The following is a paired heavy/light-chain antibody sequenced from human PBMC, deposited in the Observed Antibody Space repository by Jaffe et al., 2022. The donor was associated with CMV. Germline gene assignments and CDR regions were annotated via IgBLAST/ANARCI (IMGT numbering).Heavy chain of an antibody. CDR3: AHRFSGSGYYFRSADAFDI. D-gene: IGHD3-22*01. CDR2: IYWDDDK. V-gene: IGHV2-5*02. Sequence: QITLKESGPTLVKPTQTLTLTCTFSGFSLSTSGVGVGWIRQPPGKALEWLALIYWDDDKRYSPSLKSRLTITKDTSKNQVVLTMTNMDPVDTATYYCAHRFSGSGYYFRSADAFDIWGQGTMVTVSS. CDR1: GFSLSTSGVG. J-gene: IGHJ3*02.
Light chain of an antibody. J-gene: IGLJ1*01. CDR3: CSYAG. V-gene: IGLV2-23*02. Sequence: QSALTQPASVSGSPGQSITISCTGTSSDVGSYNLVSWYQQHPGKAPKLMIYEVSKRPSGVSNRFSGSKSGNTASLTISGLQAEDEADYYCCSYAGFGTGTKVTVL. CDR2: EVS. CDR1: SSDVGSYNL.